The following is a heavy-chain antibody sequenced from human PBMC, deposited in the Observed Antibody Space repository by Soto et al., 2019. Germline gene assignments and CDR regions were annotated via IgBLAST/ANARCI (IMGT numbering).Heavy chain of an antibody. Sequence: QVQLQESGPGLVKPSETLSLTCTVSGGSISSYYWSWIRQPPGKGLEWIGYIYYSGSTNYNPSLKSRGTISVDTSKNHCSLKLSSVTAADTAVYYCARDADYGGSIDYWGQGTLVTVSS. V-gene: IGHV4-59*01. J-gene: IGHJ4*02. CDR1: GGSISSYY. D-gene: IGHD2-15*01. CDR2: IYYSGST. CDR3: ARDADYGGSIDY.